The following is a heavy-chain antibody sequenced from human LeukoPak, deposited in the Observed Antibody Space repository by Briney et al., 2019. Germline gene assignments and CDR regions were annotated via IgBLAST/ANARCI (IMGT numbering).Heavy chain of an antibody. D-gene: IGHD1-26*01. CDR3: ARGQGATVPQVGKNWFDP. CDR2: VNESGGT. J-gene: IGHJ5*02. Sequence: SETLSLTCAVYIDSFSNYHWNWIRQTPGKGMEWIGEVNESGGTNIRPSLRSRIILSVDTSKDQFSLKLISVTVADTAIYYCARGQGATVPQVGKNWFDPWGQGTWVTVSS. CDR1: IDSFSNYH. V-gene: IGHV4-34*01.